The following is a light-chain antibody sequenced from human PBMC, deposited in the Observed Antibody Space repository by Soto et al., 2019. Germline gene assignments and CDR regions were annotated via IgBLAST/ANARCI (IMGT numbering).Light chain of an antibody. Sequence: QSALTQPASVSGSPGQSISISCTGTSSDIGGYNYVSWYQQHPGKAPKLMIYDVSSRPSGVSNRVSGSKSGNTASLTISGLQAEDEADYYCSSYTSSRTVVFGGGTKVTAL. CDR1: SSDIGGYNY. CDR2: DVS. V-gene: IGLV2-14*01. J-gene: IGLJ2*01. CDR3: SSYTSSRTVV.